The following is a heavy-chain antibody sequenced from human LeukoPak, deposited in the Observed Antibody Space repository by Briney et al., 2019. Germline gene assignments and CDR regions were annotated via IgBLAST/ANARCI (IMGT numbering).Heavy chain of an antibody. V-gene: IGHV4-34*01. J-gene: IGHJ6*03. Sequence: SETLSLTCAVYGGSFSGYYWSWIRQPPGKGMEWIGEINHSGSTNYNPSLKSRVTISVDTSKNQFSLKLSSVTAADTAVYYCARRYGDLPPYYYYYMDVWGKGTTVTISS. D-gene: IGHD4-17*01. CDR2: INHSGST. CDR1: GGSFSGYY. CDR3: ARRYGDLPPYYYYYMDV.